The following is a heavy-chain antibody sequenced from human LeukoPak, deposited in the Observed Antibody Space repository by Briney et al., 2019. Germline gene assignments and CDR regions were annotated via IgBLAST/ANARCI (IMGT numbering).Heavy chain of an antibody. J-gene: IGHJ4*02. CDR1: GGSISSGDYY. V-gene: IGHV4-30-4*01. D-gene: IGHD3-10*01. CDR2: IYYSGST. CDR3: ASGEYYYGSGSY. Sequence: SQTLSLTCTVSGGSISSGDYYWSWIRQPPGKGLEWIGYIYYSGSTYYNPSLKSRVTISVDTSKNQFSLKLSSVTAADTAVYYCASGEYYYGSGSYWGQGTLVTVSS.